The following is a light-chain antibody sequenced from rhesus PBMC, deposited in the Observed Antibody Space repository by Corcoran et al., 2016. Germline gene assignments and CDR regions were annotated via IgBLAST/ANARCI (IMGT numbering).Light chain of an antibody. CDR1: QGISNA. J-gene: IGKJ2*01. V-gene: IGKV1-33*01. CDR3: QQRNSYPYS. Sequence: DIQMTQSPSSLSASVGDKVTITCRASQGISNALAWYQQKTGKAPKLLIYAASTLQSGVPSRVSCSGAGKDFRLTISSLQPEDFAVYYCQQRNSYPYSFGQGTKVEIK. CDR2: AAS.